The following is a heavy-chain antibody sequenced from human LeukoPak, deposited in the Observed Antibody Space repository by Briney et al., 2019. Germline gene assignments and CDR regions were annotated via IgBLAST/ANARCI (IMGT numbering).Heavy chain of an antibody. CDR3: ARGLGGVTNYMDV. V-gene: IGHV3-30-3*01. Sequence: LPGGSLRLSCAASGLTFSSYSMHCVRQAPGKGLEWVAVISFDGSNKYYADSVKGRFTISRDNSKNTLYLQMNSLRAEDTAVYYCARGLGGVTNYMDVWGKGTTVTVSS. CDR2: ISFDGSNK. CDR1: GLTFSSYS. D-gene: IGHD3-16*01. J-gene: IGHJ6*03.